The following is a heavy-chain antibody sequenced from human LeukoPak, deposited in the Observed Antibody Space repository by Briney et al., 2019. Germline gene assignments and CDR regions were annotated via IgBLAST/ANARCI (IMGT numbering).Heavy chain of an antibody. CDR1: GGSISSSSYY. CDR2: IYYSGST. Sequence: SETLSLTCTVSGGSISSSSYYWGWIRQPPGKGLEWIGSIYYSGSTYYNPSLKSRVTISVDTSKNQFSLKLSSVTAADTAVYYCAKGRGSSWFHAFDIWGQGTMVAVSS. D-gene: IGHD6-13*01. CDR3: AKGRGSSWFHAFDI. J-gene: IGHJ3*02. V-gene: IGHV4-39*07.